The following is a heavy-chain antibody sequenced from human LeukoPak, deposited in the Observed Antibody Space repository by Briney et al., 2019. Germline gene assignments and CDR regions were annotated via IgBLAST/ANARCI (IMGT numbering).Heavy chain of an antibody. J-gene: IGHJ4*02. D-gene: IGHD6-19*01. V-gene: IGHV4-39*02. CDR1: GDSISSSSYY. CDR2: IYYSGST. Sequence: SETLSLTCTGSGDSISSSSYYWGWIRQPPGKGLEWIGNIYYSGSTHYNPSLKSRVTISVDTSKNQFSLKLSSVTAADTTVYYCAREDTPRIAVAGDYYFDYWGQGTLVTVSP. CDR3: AREDTPRIAVAGDYYFDY.